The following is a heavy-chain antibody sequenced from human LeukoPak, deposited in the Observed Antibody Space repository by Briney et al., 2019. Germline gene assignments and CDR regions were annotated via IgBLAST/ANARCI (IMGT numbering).Heavy chain of an antibody. J-gene: IGHJ6*03. Sequence: GGSLRLSCAGSDLTVSNNYMSWVRQSPEGGLEWVSIIYSGGSTDYADSVKGRFTTSRDTSKNTVYLQMNNLRAEDTAVYYCVRDLRDRRGYSNYYMDVWGKGTTVTVSS. CDR3: VRDLRDRRGYSNYYMDV. CDR2: IYSGGST. V-gene: IGHV3-53*01. D-gene: IGHD3-10*01. CDR1: DLTVSNNY.